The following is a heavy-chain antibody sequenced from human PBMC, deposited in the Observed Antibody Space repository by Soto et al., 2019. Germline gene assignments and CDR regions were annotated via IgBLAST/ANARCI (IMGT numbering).Heavy chain of an antibody. CDR1: GFTFSSYA. V-gene: IGHV3-23*01. CDR2: ISGSGGST. Sequence: GGSLRLSCAASGFTFSSYAMSWVRQAPGKGLEWVSAISGSGGSTYYADSVKGRFTISRDNSKNTLYLQMNSLRAEDTAVYYCAKDLSRTYYDFWSGYYFDYWGQGTLVTVSS. D-gene: IGHD3-3*01. J-gene: IGHJ4*02. CDR3: AKDLSRTYYDFWSGYYFDY.